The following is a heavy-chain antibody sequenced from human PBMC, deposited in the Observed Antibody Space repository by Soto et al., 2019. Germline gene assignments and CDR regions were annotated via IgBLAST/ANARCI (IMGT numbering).Heavy chain of an antibody. Sequence: PGGSLRLSCAASGFTFSSYAMSWVRQAPGKGLEWVSAISGSGGSTYYADSVKGRFTISRDNSKNTLYLQMNSLRAEDTAVYYCAKDLSTHIVVVGSWDYWGQGTLVTVSS. J-gene: IGHJ4*02. V-gene: IGHV3-23*01. CDR1: GFTFSSYA. CDR2: ISGSGGST. D-gene: IGHD3-22*01. CDR3: AKDLSTHIVVVGSWDY.